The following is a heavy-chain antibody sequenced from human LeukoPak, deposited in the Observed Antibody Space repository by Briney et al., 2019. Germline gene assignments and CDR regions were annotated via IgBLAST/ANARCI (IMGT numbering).Heavy chain of an antibody. CDR3: AKGDQPGITGTTPLVDY. V-gene: IGHV3-33*06. CDR2: IWYDGSNK. CDR1: GFTFSSYG. D-gene: IGHD1-7*01. Sequence: GGSLRLSCAASGFTFSSYGMHWVRQAPGKGLEWVAVIWYDGSNKYYADSVKGRFTISRDNSKNTLYPQMNSLRAEDTAVYYCAKGDQPGITGTTPLVDYWGQGTLVTVSS. J-gene: IGHJ4*02.